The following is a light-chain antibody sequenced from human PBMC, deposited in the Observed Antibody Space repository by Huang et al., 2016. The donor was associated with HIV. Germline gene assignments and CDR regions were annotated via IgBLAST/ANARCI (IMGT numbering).Light chain of an antibody. J-gene: IGKJ5*01. V-gene: IGKV3-15*01. CDR2: GAS. Sequence: EIVMTQSPATLSVSPGEGVTLSCRASQSVSSNLAWYQQKPGQAPRLLIYGASTRATAIPASFRVSGSGTEFTLTISSLQSEDFAVYYCQQYNNWPITFGQGTRLEIK. CDR1: QSVSSN. CDR3: QQYNNWPIT.